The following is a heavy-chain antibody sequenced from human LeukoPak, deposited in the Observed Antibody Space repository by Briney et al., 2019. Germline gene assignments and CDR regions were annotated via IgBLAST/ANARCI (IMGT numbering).Heavy chain of an antibody. V-gene: IGHV3-9*01. CDR3: ANEGGALDY. CDR1: GFTFDDYA. D-gene: IGHD3-16*01. J-gene: IGHJ4*02. Sequence: PGRSLRLPCAASGFTFDDYAMHWVRQAPGKGLEWVSGISWNSGSIGYADSVKGRFTISRDNAKNSLYLQMNSLRAEDTALNYCANEGGALDYWGQGTLVTVSS. CDR2: ISWNSGSI.